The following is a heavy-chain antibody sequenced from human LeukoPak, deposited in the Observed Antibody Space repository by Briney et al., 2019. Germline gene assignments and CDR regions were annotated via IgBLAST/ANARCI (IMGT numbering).Heavy chain of an antibody. CDR1: GFTFSSYS. D-gene: IGHD3-22*01. CDR3: AKDYFDSSGYPGLDAFDI. Sequence: PGGSLRLSRAASGFTFSSYSMNWVRQAPGKGLEWVSSISGSSGYIYYADSLKGRFTISRDNSKNTLYLQMNSLRAEDTAVYYCAKDYFDSSGYPGLDAFDIWGQGTMVTVSS. V-gene: IGHV3-21*04. J-gene: IGHJ3*02. CDR2: ISGSSGYI.